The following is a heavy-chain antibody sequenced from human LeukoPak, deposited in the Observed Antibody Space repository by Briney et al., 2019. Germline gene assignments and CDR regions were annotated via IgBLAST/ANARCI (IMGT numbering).Heavy chain of an antibody. CDR3: ARDNLWFREVYYFDY. J-gene: IGHJ4*02. CDR2: ISSSSSYI. CDR1: GFTFSSYS. D-gene: IGHD3-10*01. Sequence: GGSLRLSCAASGFTFSSYSMNWVRQAPGKGLEWVSSISSSSSYIYYADSVKGRFTISRDNAKNSLYLQMNSLRAEDTAVYYCARDNLWFREVYYFDYWGQGTLVTVSS. V-gene: IGHV3-21*01.